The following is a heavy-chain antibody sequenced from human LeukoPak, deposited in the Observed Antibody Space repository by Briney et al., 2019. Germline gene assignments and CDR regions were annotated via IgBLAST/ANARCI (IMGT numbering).Heavy chain of an antibody. J-gene: IGHJ4*02. V-gene: IGHV1-18*01. CDR1: GYTFTSYG. Sequence: ASVKVSCKASGYTFTSYGISWVRQAPGQGLEWMGWISAYNGNTNYAQKLQGRVTMTTDTSTSTAYMEPRSLRSDDTAVYYCARALWFGELLPNTFDYWGQGTLVTVSS. CDR2: ISAYNGNT. D-gene: IGHD3-10*01. CDR3: ARALWFGELLPNTFDY.